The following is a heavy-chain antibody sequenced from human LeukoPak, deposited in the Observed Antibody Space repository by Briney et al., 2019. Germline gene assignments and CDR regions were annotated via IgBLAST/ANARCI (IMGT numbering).Heavy chain of an antibody. V-gene: IGHV3-23*01. CDR3: AKDRVSPGFNWFDP. J-gene: IGHJ5*02. CDR2: INVRGDNT. CDR1: GVIISSYA. Sequence: PGGSLRLSCAASGVIISSYAMSWVRQAPGKGLEWVSAINVRGDNTYYADFVKGRFTISRDNSKSTVYLQMNSLRTEDTAVYYCAKDRVSPGFNWFDPWGQGTLVTVSS. D-gene: IGHD2/OR15-2a*01.